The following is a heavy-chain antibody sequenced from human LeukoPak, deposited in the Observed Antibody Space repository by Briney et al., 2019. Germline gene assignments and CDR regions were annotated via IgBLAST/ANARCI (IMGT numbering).Heavy chain of an antibody. V-gene: IGHV3-21*01. CDR3: ARDLSGVTGYAYGRGIDY. J-gene: IGHJ4*02. CDR2: ISSDSSYI. CDR1: GFTFSNYG. Sequence: GGSLRLSCAASGFTFSNYGMTWVRQAPGKGLAWISSISSDSSYIHYADSLEGRFTISRDNAKTSLYLQMNSLRAEDTAVYYCARDLSGVTGYAYGRGIDYWGQGTLVTVSS. D-gene: IGHD5-18*01.